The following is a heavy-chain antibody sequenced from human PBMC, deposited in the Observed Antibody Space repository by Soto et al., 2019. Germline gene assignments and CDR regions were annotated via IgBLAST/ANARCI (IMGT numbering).Heavy chain of an antibody. Sequence: QVQLVQSGAAVKKPGSSVKVSCKASGGTFSSYAISWVRQAPGQGLEWMGAIIPISETTNYAQKFQGRVTITADESKSTAYMELSSLRSEDTAVYYCARSQGSSTSLEIYYYYYYGMDVWGQGTTVTVSS. CDR3: ARSQGSSTSLEIYYYYYYGMDV. CDR2: IIPISETT. J-gene: IGHJ6*02. CDR1: GGTFSSYA. D-gene: IGHD2-2*01. V-gene: IGHV1-69*01.